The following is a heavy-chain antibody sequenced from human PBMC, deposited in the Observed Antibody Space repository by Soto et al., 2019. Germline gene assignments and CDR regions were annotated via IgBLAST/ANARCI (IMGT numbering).Heavy chain of an antibody. CDR2: IYYSGST. V-gene: IGHV4-39*01. CDR1: GGSISSSSYY. J-gene: IGHJ6*02. Sequence: QLQLQESGPGLVKPSETLSLTCTVSGGSISSSSYYWGWIRQPPGKGLEWIGSIYYSGSTHYNPSHRRRVTIPVDTSKNQFSLQLSFVAAADTAVYYCARGGILLWFGEAPHSSNYYYYGMDVWGQGTTVTVSS. CDR3: ARGGILLWFGEAPHSSNYYYYGMDV. D-gene: IGHD3-10*01.